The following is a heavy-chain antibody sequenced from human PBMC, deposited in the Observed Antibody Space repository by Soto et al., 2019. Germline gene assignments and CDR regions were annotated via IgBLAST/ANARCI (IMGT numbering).Heavy chain of an antibody. V-gene: IGHV1-3*05. J-gene: IGHJ4*02. D-gene: IGHD3-10*01. Sequence: QVKLVQSGAEERKPGASVKVSGKASGYTFSTYAMHWVRRAPGQSLEWMGWFNGGNGNIKYSQKFEGRVTITTDTAASTAYMELNMLRSGDTAVYYCARGNVRGGCLDYWGQGTLVSVSS. CDR2: FNGGNGNI. CDR3: ARGNVRGGCLDY. CDR1: GYTFSTYA.